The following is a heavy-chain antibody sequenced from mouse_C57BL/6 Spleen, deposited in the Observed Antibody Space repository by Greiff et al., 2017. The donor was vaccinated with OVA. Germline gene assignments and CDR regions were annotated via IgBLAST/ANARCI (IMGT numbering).Heavy chain of an antibody. D-gene: IGHD4-1*01. CDR1: GFNIKDYY. CDR3: ALGTGPYYFDY. CDR2: IDPEDGET. Sequence: DVKLQESGAELVKPGASVKLSCTASGFNIKDYYMHWVKQRTEQGLEWIGRIDPEDGETKYAPTFQGKATITADTSSNTAYLQRSSLTSEDTAVYYCALGTGPYYFDYWGQGTTLTVSS. V-gene: IGHV14-2*01. J-gene: IGHJ2*01.